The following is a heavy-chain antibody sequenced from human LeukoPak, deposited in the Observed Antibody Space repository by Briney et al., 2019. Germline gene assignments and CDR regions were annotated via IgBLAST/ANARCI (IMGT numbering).Heavy chain of an antibody. Sequence: SETLSLTCTVSGGSISSYYWSWIRQPAGKGLEWIGRIYTSGSTNYNPSLKSRVTMSVDTSKTQFSLKLSSVTAADTAVYYCARAKTYRSYGGHWYFDLWGRGTLVTVSS. CDR1: GGSISSYY. D-gene: IGHD4-23*01. CDR3: ARAKTYRSYGGHWYFDL. CDR2: IYTSGST. J-gene: IGHJ2*01. V-gene: IGHV4-4*07.